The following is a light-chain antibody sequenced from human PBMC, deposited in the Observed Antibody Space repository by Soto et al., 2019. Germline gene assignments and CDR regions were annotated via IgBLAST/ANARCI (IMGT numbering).Light chain of an antibody. J-gene: IGLJ2*01. CDR2: GNS. V-gene: IGLV1-40*01. CDR1: SSNIGAGYD. Sequence: QSGLTQPPSVSGAPGQRVTISCTGSSSNIGAGYDVHWYQQLPGTAPKLLIYGNSNRPSGVPDRFSGSKSGTSASLAITGLQAEDEADYYCQSYDSSLSALVFGGGTKLTVL. CDR3: QSYDSSLSALV.